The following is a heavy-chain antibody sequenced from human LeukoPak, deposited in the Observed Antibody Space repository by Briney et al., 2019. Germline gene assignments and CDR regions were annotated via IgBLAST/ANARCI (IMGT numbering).Heavy chain of an antibody. V-gene: IGHV3-23*01. CDR2: TPAGGDNT. Sequence: PGGSLRLSCAASGFTFSSYSMSWVRQAPGKGLEWVSSTPAGGDNTYYADSVKGRFTISRDNSKNTLYLQMNSLRAEDTAVYYCARSGYYYFDYWGQGNLVTVSS. CDR1: GFTFSSYS. D-gene: IGHD3-3*01. CDR3: ARSGYYYFDY. J-gene: IGHJ4*02.